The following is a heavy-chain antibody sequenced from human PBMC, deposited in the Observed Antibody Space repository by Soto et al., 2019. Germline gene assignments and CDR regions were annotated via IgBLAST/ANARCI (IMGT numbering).Heavy chain of an antibody. CDR3: ARDTIYYNTTDYSFDY. J-gene: IGHJ4*02. V-gene: IGHV1-46*03. CDR1: GYPFTTYY. D-gene: IGHD3-22*01. CDR2: INPSGGST. Sequence: QVQLVQSGAEVKKPGASVKVSCKASGYPFTTYYMHWVRQAPGQGLEWMGIINPSGGSTTYAQKLEGRVIMTRDTSANTLYMELTSLRSEHTAVYYCARDTIYYNTTDYSFDYWGQGTLVTVSS.